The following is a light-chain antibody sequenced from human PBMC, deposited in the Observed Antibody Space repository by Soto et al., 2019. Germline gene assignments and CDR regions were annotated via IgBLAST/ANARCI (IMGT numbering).Light chain of an antibody. J-gene: IGKJ1*01. CDR3: QLYNSYSEA. CDR2: EAS. V-gene: IGKV1-5*03. Sequence: DIQMTQSPSTLSGSVGDRVTITCRASQTISSWLAWYQQKPGKAPKLLIYEASTLKSGVPSRFSGSGSGTEFTLTISSLQPDDFATYYCQLYNSYSEAFCQGTKVELK. CDR1: QTISSW.